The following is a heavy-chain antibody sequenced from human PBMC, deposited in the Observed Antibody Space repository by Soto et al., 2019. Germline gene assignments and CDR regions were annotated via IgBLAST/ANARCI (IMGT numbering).Heavy chain of an antibody. CDR1: GFTFSSYW. CDR3: ARAGTVTTFDY. V-gene: IGHV3-7*01. D-gene: IGHD4-17*01. CDR2: IKQDGSEK. Sequence: EVQLVESGGGLVQPGGSLRLSCAASGFTFSSYWMSWVRQAPGKGLEWVANIKQDGSEKYYVDSVKGRFTISRDNAKNSLYLQMNSVRAEDPAVYYGARAGTVTTFDYWGQGTLVTVSS. J-gene: IGHJ4*02.